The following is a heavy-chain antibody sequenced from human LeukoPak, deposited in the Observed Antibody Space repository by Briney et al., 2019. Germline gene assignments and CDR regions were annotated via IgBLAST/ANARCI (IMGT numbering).Heavy chain of an antibody. J-gene: IGHJ2*01. V-gene: IGHV4-59*01. CDR1: GGSISSFY. CDR2: IYYSGST. Sequence: SETLSLTCTVFGGSISSFYWTWIRQPPGKGLEWIGYIYYSGSTNYNPSLKSRVTISVDTSKNQFSLKLSSVTAAGTAVYFCARAILTPSGYVWHFDLWGRGTLVTVSS. CDR3: ARAILTPSGYVWHFDL. D-gene: IGHD3-3*01.